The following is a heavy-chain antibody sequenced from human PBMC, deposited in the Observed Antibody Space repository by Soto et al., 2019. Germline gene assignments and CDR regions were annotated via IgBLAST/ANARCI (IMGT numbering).Heavy chain of an antibody. CDR3: AYSNTWSWFDP. J-gene: IGHJ5*02. CDR2: IYHSGCT. Sequence: PSETLSLTCAVSGGSIGSSNWWSWVRQPPGKGLEWIGEIYHSGCTNYNPSLKSRVTMSVDMSKSQFSLKLTSVTAADTAVYYCAYSNTWSWFDPWGQGTLVTVSS. D-gene: IGHD6-13*01. V-gene: IGHV4-4*02. CDR1: GGSIGSSNW.